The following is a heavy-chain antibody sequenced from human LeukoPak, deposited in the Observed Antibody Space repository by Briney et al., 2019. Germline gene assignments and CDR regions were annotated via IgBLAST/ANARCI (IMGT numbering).Heavy chain of an antibody. CDR1: GGAISDYY. CDR3: AGQPPGMVQHRYFDL. Sequence: SETLSLTCSVSGGAISDYYWSWIRQPPGKGLEWIGYINHTGSTNYNPSLKSRVTISVDTSKNQFSLKLSSVTPADTAVYYCAGQPPGMVQHRYFDLWGRGTLVTVSP. V-gene: IGHV4-59*08. D-gene: IGHD1-26*01. J-gene: IGHJ2*01. CDR2: INHTGST.